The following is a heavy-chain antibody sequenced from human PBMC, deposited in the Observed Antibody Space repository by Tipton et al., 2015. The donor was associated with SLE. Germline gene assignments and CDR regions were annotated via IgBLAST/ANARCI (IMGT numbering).Heavy chain of an antibody. D-gene: IGHD2-2*01. CDR3: ARGRTPLPAEFDF. CDR2: KYSGGST. J-gene: IGHJ4*02. V-gene: IGHV4-61*09. Sequence: TLSLTCTVSGGSMSSGSYHWSWIRQPAGKGLEWIGHKYSGGSTNYNPSLKSRVAISVDVSKNQFSLQLSSVTAADTAVYYCARGRTPLPAEFDFWGQGTLVTVSS. CDR1: GGSMSSGSYH.